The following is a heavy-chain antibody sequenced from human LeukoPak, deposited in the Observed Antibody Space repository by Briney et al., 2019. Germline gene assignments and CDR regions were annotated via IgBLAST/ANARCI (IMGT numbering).Heavy chain of an antibody. CDR2: IEGDGSSA. J-gene: IGHJ4*02. Sequence: GGSLRLSCAASGFTFSRYWMHWVRQVPGKGLVWVSRIEGDGSSATYADSVKGRFTISRDNAKNTLYLQMNSLREEDTAVYYCARTPFYDNGGFYRHFDSWGQGTLVTVSS. V-gene: IGHV3-74*01. D-gene: IGHD3-22*01. CDR1: GFTFSRYW. CDR3: ARTPFYDNGGFYRHFDS.